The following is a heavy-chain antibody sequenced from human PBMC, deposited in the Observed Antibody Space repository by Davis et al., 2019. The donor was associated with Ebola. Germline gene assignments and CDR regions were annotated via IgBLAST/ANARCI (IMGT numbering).Heavy chain of an antibody. CDR1: GFSFDIYS. D-gene: IGHD2-21*02. CDR3: VRDPALVVTGGGWFFGL. V-gene: IGHV3-21*01. J-gene: IGHJ2*01. CDR2: ISSSSNYI. Sequence: GGSLRLSCAASGFSFDIYSMNWVRQAPGKGLEWVSFISSSSNYIYYADSVKGRFTVSRDNAKNSLYLQMNSLRAEDTAVYYCVRDPALVVTGGGWFFGLWGRGTLVTVSS.